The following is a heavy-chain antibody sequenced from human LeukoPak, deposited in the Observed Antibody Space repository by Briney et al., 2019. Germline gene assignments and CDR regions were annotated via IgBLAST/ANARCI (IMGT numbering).Heavy chain of an antibody. CDR2: IKQDGSEK. V-gene: IGHV3-7*01. D-gene: IGHD3-9*01. J-gene: IGHJ4*02. Sequence: GGSLRLSCAASGFTFSSYWMSWVRQAPGKGLEWVANIKQDGSEKYYVDSVKGRFTISRDNAKNSLYLQMNSLRAEDTAVYYCAKDYDILTGYYIGGGVDYWGQGTLVTVSS. CDR3: AKDYDILTGYYIGGGVDY. CDR1: GFTFSSYW.